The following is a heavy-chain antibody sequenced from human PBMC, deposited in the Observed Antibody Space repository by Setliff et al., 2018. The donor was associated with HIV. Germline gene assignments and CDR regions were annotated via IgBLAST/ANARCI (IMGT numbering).Heavy chain of an antibody. CDR2: INPSGGST. Sequence: ASVNVSCKASGYTFTNYYMHWVRQAPGQGLEWMGIINPSGGSTSHAQKFQGRINMTRDTSTSTVHMEVSSLRSEDTAVYYCAREGSFVPAAPLGNGNRILDFWGQGTLVTVSS. CDR3: AREGSFVPAAPLGNGNRILDF. D-gene: IGHD2-2*01. V-gene: IGHV1-46*01. J-gene: IGHJ4*02. CDR1: GYTFTNYY.